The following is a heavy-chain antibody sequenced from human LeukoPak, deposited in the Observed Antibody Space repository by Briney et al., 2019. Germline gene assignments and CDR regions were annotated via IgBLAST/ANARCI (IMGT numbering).Heavy chain of an antibody. D-gene: IGHD2/OR15-2a*01. Sequence: GASVKVSCKASGYTFTGYYMHWVRQAPGQGLEWLGWINPNTGGTNYAQKFRGRVTMARDTSITTAYMELSRLRSDDTAVYYCAQSLGDYFYMDVWGTGTTVTVSS. J-gene: IGHJ6*03. V-gene: IGHV1-2*02. CDR1: GYTFTGYY. CDR3: AQSLGDYFYMDV. CDR2: INPNTGGT.